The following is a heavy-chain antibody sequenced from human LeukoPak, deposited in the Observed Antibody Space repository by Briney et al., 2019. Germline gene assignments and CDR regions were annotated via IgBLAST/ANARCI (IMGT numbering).Heavy chain of an antibody. J-gene: IGHJ5*02. Sequence: SETLSLTCTVSGGSISSYYWSWIRQPPGKGLEWIGYIYYSVSTNYNPSLKSRVTISVDTSKNQFSLKLSSVTAADTAVYYCAREMAAAAGFTFDPWGQGTLVTVSS. CDR1: GGSISSYY. CDR3: AREMAAAAGFTFDP. CDR2: IYYSVST. D-gene: IGHD6-13*01. V-gene: IGHV4-59*01.